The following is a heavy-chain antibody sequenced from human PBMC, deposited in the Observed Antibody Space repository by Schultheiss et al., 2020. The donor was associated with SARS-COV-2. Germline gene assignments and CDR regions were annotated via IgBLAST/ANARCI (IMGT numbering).Heavy chain of an antibody. J-gene: IGHJ6*02. V-gene: IGHV6-1*01. Sequence: SQTLSLTCAISGDSVSSNSAAWNWIRQSPSRGLEWLGRTYYRSKWYNDYAVSVKSRITINPDTSKNQFSLQLNSVTPEDTAVYYCARDPPRVGWNDRTYYYYGMDVWGQGTTVTVSS. CDR2: TYYRSKWYN. D-gene: IGHD1-1*01. CDR1: GDSVSSNSAA. CDR3: ARDPPRVGWNDRTYYYYGMDV.